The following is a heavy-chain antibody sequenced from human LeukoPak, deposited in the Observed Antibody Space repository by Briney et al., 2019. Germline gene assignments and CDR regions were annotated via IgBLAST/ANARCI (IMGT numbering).Heavy chain of an antibody. J-gene: IGHJ4*02. Sequence: GSLRLSCAASGFTFSSYAMSWVRQAPGKGLEWVSAISGSGGSTYYADSVKGRFTISRDNSKNTLYLQMNSLRAEDTAVYYCAKKVHYYGSGSYEAYWGQGTLVTVSS. CDR2: ISGSGGST. V-gene: IGHV3-23*01. D-gene: IGHD3-10*01. CDR1: GFTFSSYA. CDR3: AKKVHYYGSGSYEAY.